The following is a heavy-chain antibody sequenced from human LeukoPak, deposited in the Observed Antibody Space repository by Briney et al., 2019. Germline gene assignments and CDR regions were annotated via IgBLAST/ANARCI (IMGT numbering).Heavy chain of an antibody. V-gene: IGHV1-2*04. CDR1: GYTFTGYY. J-gene: IGHJ4*02. Sequence: ASVKVSCKASGYTFTGYYMHWVRQAPGQGLEWMGWINPNSGGTNYAQKFQGWVTMTRDTSISTAYMELSRLRSDDTAVYYCARDLGGSFSPSFDYWGQGTLVTVSS. CDR2: INPNSGGT. CDR3: ARDLGGSFSPSFDY. D-gene: IGHD2/OR15-2a*01.